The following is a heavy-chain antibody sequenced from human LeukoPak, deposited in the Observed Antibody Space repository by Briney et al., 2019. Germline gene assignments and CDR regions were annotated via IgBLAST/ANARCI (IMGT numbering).Heavy chain of an antibody. V-gene: IGHV4-38-2*02. J-gene: IGHJ4*02. D-gene: IGHD2-8*01. CDR2: ISHSGST. CDR3: ARDQGHETMGNDY. Sequence: PSETLSLTCTVSGYPISSYFWGWIRQPPGKGLEWTGSISHSGSTYYNPSLKSRVTISIDTSKNQFSLKLTSVTAADTAIYYCARDQGHETMGNDYWGQGTLVTVSS. CDR1: GYPISSYF.